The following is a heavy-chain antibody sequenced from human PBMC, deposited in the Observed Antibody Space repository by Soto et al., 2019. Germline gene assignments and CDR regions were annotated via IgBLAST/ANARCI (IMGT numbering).Heavy chain of an antibody. Sequence: QEQLVESGGGVVQAGRSLRLSCTASGFTFDRSGMHWFRQGPGKGLQWVAVISYDGSNKYYADSVKGRFTISRDNSRNTMDLQMKALRTEDSGVYFCAKEWNEGQWTHGGDYWGQATLVSVSS. J-gene: IGHJ4*02. CDR3: AKEWNEGQWTHGGDY. V-gene: IGHV3-30*18. CDR2: ISYDGSNK. CDR1: GFTFDRSG. D-gene: IGHD1-1*01.